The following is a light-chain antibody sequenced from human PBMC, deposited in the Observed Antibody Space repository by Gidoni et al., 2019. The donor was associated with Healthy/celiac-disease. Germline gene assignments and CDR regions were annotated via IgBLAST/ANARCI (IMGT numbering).Light chain of an antibody. CDR2: DVS. CDR3: SSYTSSSTLGEYVV. J-gene: IGLJ2*01. Sequence: QSALTQPASVEGSPGQAITISCTGTSSDVCGYNYVSWYQPHPGKAPKLMIYDVSNRPSGVSNRFSGSKSGNTASLTISGLQAEDEADYYCSSYTSSSTLGEYVVFGGGTKLTVL. V-gene: IGLV2-14*03. CDR1: SSDVCGYNY.